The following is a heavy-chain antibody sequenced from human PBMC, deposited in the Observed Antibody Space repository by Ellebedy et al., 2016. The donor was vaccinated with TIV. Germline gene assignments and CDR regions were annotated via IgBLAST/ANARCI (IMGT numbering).Heavy chain of an antibody. D-gene: IGHD3-3*02. CDR2: INPNSGDT. CDR1: GYNFIAGY. J-gene: IGHJ6*02. CDR3: ARVKQILAQGQTFSLDV. V-gene: IGHV1-2*02. Sequence: AASVKVSCKASGYNFIAGYIHWVRHAPGQGLEWMGWINPNSGDTNYAQKFHGRVSVARHTSITTDYMELSSLTSDDTAMYYCARVKQILAQGQTFSLDVWGRGTTVTVSS.